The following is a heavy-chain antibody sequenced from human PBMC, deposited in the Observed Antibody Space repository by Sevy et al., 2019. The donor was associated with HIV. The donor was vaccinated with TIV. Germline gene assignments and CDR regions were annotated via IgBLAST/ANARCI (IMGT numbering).Heavy chain of an antibody. CDR1: GFTFSNAW. CDR3: ATGLGKSDFDF. J-gene: IGHJ4*02. V-gene: IGHV3-15*01. D-gene: IGHD3-9*01. CDR2: IKSKIDGATR. Sequence: GGSLRLSCAASGFTFSNAWMSWVRQAPGKGLEWVGRIKSKIDGATRDLAVPVKGRVTISRDDSRNTLYLQLNSLKIEVTGVYYCATGLGKSDFDFWGQGTLVTVSS.